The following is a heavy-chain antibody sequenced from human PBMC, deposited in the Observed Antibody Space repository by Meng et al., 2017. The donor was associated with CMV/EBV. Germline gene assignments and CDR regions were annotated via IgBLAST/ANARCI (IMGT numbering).Heavy chain of an antibody. J-gene: IGHJ6*02. V-gene: IGHV3-7*01. Sequence: GGSLRLSCAASGFTFSSYWMSWVRQAPGKGLEWVANIKQDGSEKYYVDSVKGRFTISRDNAKNSLYLQMNSLRAEDTAVYYCARVELNTAMSGYGMDVWGQGTTVTVSS. CDR1: GFTFSSYW. D-gene: IGHD5-18*01. CDR2: IKQDGSEK. CDR3: ARVELNTAMSGYGMDV.